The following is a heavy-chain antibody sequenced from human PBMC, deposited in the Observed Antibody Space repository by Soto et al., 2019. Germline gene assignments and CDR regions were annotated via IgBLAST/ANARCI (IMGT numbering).Heavy chain of an antibody. J-gene: IGHJ4*02. V-gene: IGHV1-69*13. CDR1: GGTFSSYA. CDR3: ARDRGDYGDYRYYFDY. D-gene: IGHD4-17*01. CDR2: IIPIFGTA. Sequence: ASVKVSCRASGGTFSSYAISWVRQAPGQGLEWMGGIIPIFGTANYAQKFQGRVTITADESTSTAYMELSSLRSEDTAVYYCARDRGDYGDYRYYFDYWGQGTLVTVSS.